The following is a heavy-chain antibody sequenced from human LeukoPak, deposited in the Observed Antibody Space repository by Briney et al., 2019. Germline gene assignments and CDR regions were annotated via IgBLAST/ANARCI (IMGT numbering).Heavy chain of an antibody. CDR1: GLTVSTNH. CDR2: LYSGVSI. CDR3: ATDFGRFDC. Sequence: PGWSLRLSCAASGLTVSTNHMSWVRQAPGKGLEWGSGLYSGVSIFYADSVKGRVTISRDNSKNTLYLHMNSLRVEHTAVYYCATDFGRFDCWGQGTLVAVSS. V-gene: IGHV3-66*01. J-gene: IGHJ4*02. D-gene: IGHD1-14*01.